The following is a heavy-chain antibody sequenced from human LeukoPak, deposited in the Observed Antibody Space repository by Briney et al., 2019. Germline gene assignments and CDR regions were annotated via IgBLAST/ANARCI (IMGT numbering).Heavy chain of an antibody. D-gene: IGHD3-22*01. V-gene: IGHV3-11*04. J-gene: IGHJ3*02. CDR3: ARVAYDSSGYYYVHAFDI. Sequence: GGSLRLSCAASGFTFSDYYMSWIRQAPGKGLEWVSYISSSGSTIYYADSVKGRFTISRDNAKNSLYLQMNSLRAEDTAVYYCARVAYDSSGYYYVHAFDIWGQGTMVTVSS. CDR2: ISSSGSTI. CDR1: GFTFSDYY.